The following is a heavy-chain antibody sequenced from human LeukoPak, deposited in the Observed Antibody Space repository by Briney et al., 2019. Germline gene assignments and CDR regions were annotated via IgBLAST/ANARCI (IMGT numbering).Heavy chain of an antibody. J-gene: IGHJ4*02. V-gene: IGHV3-64D*06. CDR1: GFTFSSYA. Sequence: GGSLRLSCSASGFTFSSYAMHWVRQAPGKGLECVSAISSNGSSTYYADSVKGRFTISRDNSKNTLYLKMSSLRVGDTAVYYCVKDQGPGIAGGGDYWGQGTLVTVSS. CDR3: VKDQGPGIAGGGDY. D-gene: IGHD6-13*01. CDR2: ISSNGSST.